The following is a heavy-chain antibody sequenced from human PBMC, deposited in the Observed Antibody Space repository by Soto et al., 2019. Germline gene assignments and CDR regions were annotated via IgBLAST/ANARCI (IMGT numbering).Heavy chain of an antibody. Sequence: EVQLVESGGALVQPGGSLRLSCAASGVTVSNNFMSWVRQAPGKGLEWVSIIYSGGATQYADSVKGRFTISRDSYKNTVYLQMNSLRVEDTAVYYCARNFPGTHLGYLGQGTLVTVSS. D-gene: IGHD3-10*01. J-gene: IGHJ4*02. CDR2: IYSGGAT. CDR3: ARNFPGTHLGY. V-gene: IGHV3-66*01. CDR1: GVTVSNNF.